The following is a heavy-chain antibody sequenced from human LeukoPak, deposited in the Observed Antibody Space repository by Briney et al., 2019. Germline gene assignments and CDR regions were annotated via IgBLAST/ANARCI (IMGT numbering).Heavy chain of an antibody. Sequence: SETLSLTCAVYGGSFSGYYWSWIRQPPGKGLEWIGEINHSGSTNYNPSLKSRVTISVDTSKNQFSLKLSSVTAADTAVYYCARGKGPYLTRGFDYWGQGTLVTVSS. D-gene: IGHD7-27*01. CDR3: ARGKGPYLTRGFDY. V-gene: IGHV4-34*01. CDR2: INHSGST. J-gene: IGHJ4*02. CDR1: GGSFSGYY.